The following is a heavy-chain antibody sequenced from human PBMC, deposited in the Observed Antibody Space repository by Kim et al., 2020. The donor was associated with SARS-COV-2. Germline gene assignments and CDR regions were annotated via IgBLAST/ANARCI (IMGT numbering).Heavy chain of an antibody. J-gene: IGHJ5*02. CDR1: GGSFSGYY. Sequence: SETLSLTCAVYGGSFSGYYWSWIRQPPGKGLEWVGEINHTGSTNYNPSLKSRVTISVDTSKNQFSLSLTSVTAADTAVYYCARGRLASDPWGQGTLVTVSS. V-gene: IGHV4-34*01. CDR2: INHTGST. D-gene: IGHD2-21*01. CDR3: ARGRLASDP.